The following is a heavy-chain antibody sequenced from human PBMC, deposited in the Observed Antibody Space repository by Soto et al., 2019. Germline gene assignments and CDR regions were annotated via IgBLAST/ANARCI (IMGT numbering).Heavy chain of an antibody. D-gene: IGHD2-15*01. CDR1: GFTVSSNY. CDR2: IYSGGST. Sequence: VQLVEFGGGLVQPGGSLRLSCAASGFTVSSNYMSWVREAPGKVLEWVSVIYSGGSTYDADSGKGRFTISRAHSKNTLYLQMDSLGAEHTAVYYCARDPRDCRGGSCYPASYDYWGQGPVVTVSS. CDR3: ARDPRDCRGGSCYPASYDY. V-gene: IGHV3-66*01. J-gene: IGHJ4*02.